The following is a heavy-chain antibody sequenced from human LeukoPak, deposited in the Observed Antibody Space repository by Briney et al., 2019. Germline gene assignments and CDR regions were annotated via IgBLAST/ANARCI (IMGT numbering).Heavy chain of an antibody. Sequence: GGSLRLSCAASGFIFSSYGMHWVRQAPGKGLEWVAAIWYDGSNKYYADSVKGRFTISRDNSKNTLYLQVNSLRAEDTAVYYCARDELAVAKKGFLDSWGQGTLVTVSS. CDR1: GFIFSSYG. D-gene: IGHD6-19*01. J-gene: IGHJ4*02. CDR2: IWYDGSNK. V-gene: IGHV3-33*01. CDR3: ARDELAVAKKGFLDS.